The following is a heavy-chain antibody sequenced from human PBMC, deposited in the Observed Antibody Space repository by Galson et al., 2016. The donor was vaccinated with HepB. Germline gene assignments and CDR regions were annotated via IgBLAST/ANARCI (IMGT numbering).Heavy chain of an antibody. CDR2: TTPGDSDT. D-gene: IGHD1-14*01. Sequence: QSGAEVKKPGESLQISCQGSGYTFTSYWIAWVRKMPGEGLEWMGITTPGDSDTRYSPSFQGQVTISADKSINTAYLQWTSLKASDTAMYYCAKTATSTGREFDSWGQGTLVTVSS. CDR1: GYTFTSYW. CDR3: AKTATSTGREFDS. J-gene: IGHJ4*02. V-gene: IGHV5-51*01.